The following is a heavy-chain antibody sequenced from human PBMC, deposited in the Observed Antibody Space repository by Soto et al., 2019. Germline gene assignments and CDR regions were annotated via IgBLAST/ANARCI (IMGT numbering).Heavy chain of an antibody. J-gene: IGHJ3*02. CDR3: ASIAGYSSGWYRAFDI. V-gene: IGHV3-74*01. CDR2: INSDGSST. D-gene: IGHD6-19*01. CDR1: GFTFSSYW. Sequence: EVQLVESGGGLVQPGGSLRLSCAASGFTFSSYWMHWVRQAPGKRLVWVSRINSDGSSTSYADSVKGRFTISRDNAKNTLYLQMNSLRAEDTAVYYCASIAGYSSGWYRAFDIWGQGTMVTVSS.